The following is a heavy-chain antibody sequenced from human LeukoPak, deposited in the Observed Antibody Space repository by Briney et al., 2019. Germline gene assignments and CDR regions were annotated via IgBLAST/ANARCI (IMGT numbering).Heavy chain of an antibody. V-gene: IGHV3-48*02. J-gene: IGHJ3*02. CDR3: ATLWFGESFSAFDI. CDR1: GFTFSSYS. D-gene: IGHD3-10*01. CDR2: ISTTSNSI. Sequence: PGGSLRLSCVGSGFTFSSYSMNWVRQAPGKGLEWLSSISTTSNSIYYADSVKGRFTISRDNAKDSLFLHMNSLRDDDTAVYYCATLWFGESFSAFDIWGQGTMVTVS.